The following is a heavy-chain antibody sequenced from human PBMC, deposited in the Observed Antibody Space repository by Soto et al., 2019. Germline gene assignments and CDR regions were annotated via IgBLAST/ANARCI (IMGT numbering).Heavy chain of an antibody. D-gene: IGHD1-26*01. J-gene: IGHJ4*02. CDR2: IDGDGSST. V-gene: IGHV3-74*01. CDR1: GFTFSSYW. Sequence: EVQLVESGGGLVQPGGSLRLSCAASGFTFSSYWMHWVRQAPGKGLVWVSRIDGDGSSTSYAVSVKGRFTNSRDNAKITLYLEVNSLRDDDTAVYYGARVGGSYRSPYYWGQGTLVTVSP. CDR3: ARVGGSYRSPYY.